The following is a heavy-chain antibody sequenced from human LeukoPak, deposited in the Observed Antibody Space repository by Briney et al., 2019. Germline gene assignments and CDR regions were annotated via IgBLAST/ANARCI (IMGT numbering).Heavy chain of an antibody. CDR1: GGSFSDYS. CDR2: INHSGST. Sequence: SETLSLTGAVYGGSFSDYSWSWIRQPPGKGLEWIGEINHSGSTNYNPSLKSRVTMSVDTSKNQFSLKLSSVTAADTAVYYCARAWDSSGYLDAFDIWGQGTMVTVSS. V-gene: IGHV4-34*01. D-gene: IGHD3-22*01. J-gene: IGHJ3*02. CDR3: ARAWDSSGYLDAFDI.